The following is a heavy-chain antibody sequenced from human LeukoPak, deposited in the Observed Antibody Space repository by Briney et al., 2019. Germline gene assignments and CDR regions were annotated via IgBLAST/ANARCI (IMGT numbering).Heavy chain of an antibody. D-gene: IGHD6-25*01. CDR2: IYYSGST. Sequence: SETLSLTCTVSGYSISSGYYWGWIRQPPGKGLEWIGSIYYSGSTYYNPSLKSRVTISVDTSKNQFSLKLSSVTAADTAVYYCARRRLPYYYYMDVWGKGTTVTVSS. CDR1: GYSISSGYY. V-gene: IGHV4-38-2*02. J-gene: IGHJ6*03. CDR3: ARRRLPYYYYMDV.